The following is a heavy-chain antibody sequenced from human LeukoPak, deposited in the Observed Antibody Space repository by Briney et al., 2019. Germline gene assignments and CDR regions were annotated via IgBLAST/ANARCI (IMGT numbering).Heavy chain of an antibody. CDR3: ARRNYGKLHFDY. J-gene: IGHJ4*02. D-gene: IGHD1-7*01. CDR2: ISTYNGNT. CDR1: GYTFTSYD. Sequence: ASVKVSCKASGYTFTSYDINWVRQAPGQGLEWVGWISTYNGNTNYAQKLQGRVTLTTDTSTSTAYMELRNLRSDDTATYFCARRNYGKLHFDYWGQGTLVTVSS. V-gene: IGHV1-18*01.